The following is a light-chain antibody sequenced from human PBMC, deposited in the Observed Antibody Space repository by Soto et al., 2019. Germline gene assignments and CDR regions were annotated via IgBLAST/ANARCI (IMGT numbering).Light chain of an antibody. CDR3: CSYATGSVYV. V-gene: IGLV2-14*01. Sequence: QSALTQPASVSASPGESIIISVTGTSSGVGGQNWGSWYQQYPDKAPKLMIYDVNNRPSGVSNRFSGSKSGNTASLTISGLQAEDEADYFCCSYATGSVYVFGPGTKVTVL. CDR1: SSGVGGQNW. J-gene: IGLJ1*01. CDR2: DVN.